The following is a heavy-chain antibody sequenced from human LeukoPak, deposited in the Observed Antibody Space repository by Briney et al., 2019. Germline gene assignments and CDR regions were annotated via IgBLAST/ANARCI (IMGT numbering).Heavy chain of an antibody. CDR1: GGSFSGYY. CDR2: INHSGST. J-gene: IGHJ4*02. D-gene: IGHD2-2*02. V-gene: IGHV4-34*01. Sequence: PSETLSLTCAVYGGSFSGYYWSWIRQPPGKGLKWIGEINHSGSTNYNPSLKSRVTISVDTSKNQFSLKLSSVTAADTAVYYCARGPYCSSTSCYTGFDYWGQGTLVTVSS. CDR3: ARGPYCSSTSCYTGFDY.